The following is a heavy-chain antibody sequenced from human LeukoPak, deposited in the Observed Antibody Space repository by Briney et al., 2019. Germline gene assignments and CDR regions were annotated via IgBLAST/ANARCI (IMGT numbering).Heavy chain of an antibody. V-gene: IGHV3-23*01. CDR2: ISDSSGTA. D-gene: IGHD3-3*01. J-gene: IGHJ4*02. Sequence: PGGSLRLSCAASGFTFRSYAMSWVRQAPGKGLEWVSAISDSSGTAYYADSVKGRFTISRDNSKNTLYLQMNSLRAEDTAIYFCAEARGMWNGYFGIDYWGGGTLVTVSS. CDR1: GFTFRSYA. CDR3: AEARGMWNGYFGIDY.